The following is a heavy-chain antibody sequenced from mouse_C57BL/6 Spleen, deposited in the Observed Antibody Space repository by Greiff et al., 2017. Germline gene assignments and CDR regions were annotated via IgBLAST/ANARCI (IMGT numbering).Heavy chain of an antibody. CDR3: ARPDSSEDY. CDR1: GFTFSSYG. J-gene: IGHJ4*01. V-gene: IGHV5-6*01. D-gene: IGHD3-2*02. Sequence: EVKLVESGGDLVKPGGSLKLSCAASGFTFSSYGMSWVRQTPDKRLEWVATISSGGSYTYYPDSVKGRFTISRDNAKNTLYLQMSSLKSEDTAMYYCARPDSSEDYWGQGTSVTVSS. CDR2: ISSGGSYT.